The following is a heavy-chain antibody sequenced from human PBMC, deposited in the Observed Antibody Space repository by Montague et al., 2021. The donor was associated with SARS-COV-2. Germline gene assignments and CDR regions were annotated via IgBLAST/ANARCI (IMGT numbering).Heavy chain of an antibody. D-gene: IGHD3-10*01. J-gene: IGHJ6*02. Sequence: SLRLSCAASGFTFSSYDMPWVRQAPGKGLEWVAVIWYDGSNHYYGDSLKGRFTISRDNSKNTLYLQMNSLRAEDTAVYYCAREYSAPRWFGEYNRYGMDVWGQGTTVTVSS. V-gene: IGHV3-33*08. CDR3: AREYSAPRWFGEYNRYGMDV. CDR1: GFTFSSYD. CDR2: IWYDGSNH.